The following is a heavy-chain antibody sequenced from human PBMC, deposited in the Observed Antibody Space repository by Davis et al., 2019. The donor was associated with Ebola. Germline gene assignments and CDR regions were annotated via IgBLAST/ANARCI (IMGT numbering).Heavy chain of an antibody. CDR3: AREGVLGDY. D-gene: IGHD7-27*01. J-gene: IGHJ4*02. CDR2: IFPGDSDT. CDR1: GYSFTTYW. V-gene: IGHV5-51*01. Sequence: GESLKISCKGSGYSFTTYWIVWVRQMPGKGLESMGIIFPGDSDTRYSPSFQGHVTISADKSISTAYLQWRSLKASDTAMYYCAREGVLGDYWGQGTLVTVSS.